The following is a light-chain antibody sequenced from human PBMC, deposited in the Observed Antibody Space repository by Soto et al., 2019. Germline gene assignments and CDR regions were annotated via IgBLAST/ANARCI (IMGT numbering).Light chain of an antibody. J-gene: IGKJ3*01. CDR1: QGISSY. Sequence: DIQLTQSPSFLSASVGDRVTITCRASQGISSYLAWYQQKPGKAPKLLIYAASTLQSGVPSRFSGSGSGTEFTLTISSLQPEDFATYYCQQLNSYPPRFTFGPGTRVDI. CDR3: QQLNSYPPRFT. V-gene: IGKV1-9*01. CDR2: AAS.